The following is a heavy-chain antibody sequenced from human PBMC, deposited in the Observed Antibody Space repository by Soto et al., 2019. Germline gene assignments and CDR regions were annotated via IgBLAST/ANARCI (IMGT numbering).Heavy chain of an antibody. Sequence: PSETLSLTCTVSNDSISNSAHLWTWIRQPPGKGLELIGYIYYSGSASYNPSLKSRVTISIDTSKSQLSLRLDSMTAADTAVYYCARGRYSYGPYFDPWGQGTLVTVSS. D-gene: IGHD5-18*01. CDR1: NDSISNSAHL. CDR2: IYYSGSA. V-gene: IGHV4-30-4*01. J-gene: IGHJ5*02. CDR3: ARGRYSYGPYFDP.